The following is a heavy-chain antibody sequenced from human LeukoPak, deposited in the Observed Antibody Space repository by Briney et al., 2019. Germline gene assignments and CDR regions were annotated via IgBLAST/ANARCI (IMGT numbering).Heavy chain of an antibody. CDR3: AKDLNWNYRGALGY. Sequence: HPGGSLRLSCAASGFIFSSYVVHWVRQAPGKGLEWVAVISYDGSNKYYADSVKGRFTISRDNSKNTLYLQMNSLRAEDTAVYYCAKDLNWNYRGALGYWGQGTLVTVSS. CDR2: ISYDGSNK. V-gene: IGHV3-30-3*01. J-gene: IGHJ4*02. D-gene: IGHD1-7*01. CDR1: GFIFSSYV.